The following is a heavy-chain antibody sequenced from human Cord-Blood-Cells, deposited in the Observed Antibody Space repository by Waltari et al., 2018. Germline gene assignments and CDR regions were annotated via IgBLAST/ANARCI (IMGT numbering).Heavy chain of an antibody. CDR3: ARSTGTYPYYYYGMDV. D-gene: IGHD1-1*01. V-gene: IGHV1-69*06. CDR1: GGPLRSHP. Sequence: QVQLVQSGAEVKKPRSSVNVSCKPSGGPLRSHPISCVRQAPGQGLEWMGGIIPIFGTANYAQKFQGRVTITADKSTSTAYMELSSLRSEDTAVYYCARSTGTYPYYYYGMDVWGQGTTVTVSS. CDR2: IIPIFGTA. J-gene: IGHJ6*02.